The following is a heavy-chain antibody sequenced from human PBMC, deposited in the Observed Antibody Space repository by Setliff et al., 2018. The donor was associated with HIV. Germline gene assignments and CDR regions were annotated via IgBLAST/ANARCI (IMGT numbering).Heavy chain of an antibody. Sequence: SETLSLTCTVSGGSMSTYCWIWIRQPPGKGLEWIGNIYTSGSTNYNPSLKSRVTISVDTSKNQFSLKLSSVTAADTAVYYCAVSRGYSYGFGYWGQGTLVTVSS. CDR1: GGSMSTYC. D-gene: IGHD5-18*01. J-gene: IGHJ4*02. V-gene: IGHV4-4*09. CDR2: IYTSGST. CDR3: AVSRGYSYGFGY.